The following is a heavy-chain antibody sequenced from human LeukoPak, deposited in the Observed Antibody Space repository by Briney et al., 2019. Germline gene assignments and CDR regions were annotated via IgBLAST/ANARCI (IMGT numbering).Heavy chain of an antibody. CDR2: IYHSGST. D-gene: IGHD3-22*01. J-gene: IGHJ4*02. CDR3: ASRGYYYDSSGSIPDLANY. Sequence: PSETLSLTCTVSGYSISSGYYWGWIRQPPGNGLEWIGSIYHSGSTYYNPSLKSRVTISVDTSKNQFSLKLSSVTAADTAVYYCASRGYYYDSSGSIPDLANYWGQGTLVTVSS. CDR1: GYSISSGYY. V-gene: IGHV4-38-2*02.